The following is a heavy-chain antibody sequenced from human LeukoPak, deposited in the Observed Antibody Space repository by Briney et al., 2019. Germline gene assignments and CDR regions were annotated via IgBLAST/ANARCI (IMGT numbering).Heavy chain of an antibody. D-gene: IGHD2-2*03. CDR3: ARVGVDIVVVPAAKNIYYYYYMDV. J-gene: IGHJ6*03. Sequence: PGGSLRLSCAASGFTFSSYWMSWVRQAPGKGLEWVANIKQDGSEKYYVDSVKGRFTISRDNAKNSLYLQMNSLRAEDTAVYYCARVGVDIVVVPAAKNIYYYYYMDVWGKGTTVTISS. V-gene: IGHV3-7*01. CDR2: IKQDGSEK. CDR1: GFTFSSYW.